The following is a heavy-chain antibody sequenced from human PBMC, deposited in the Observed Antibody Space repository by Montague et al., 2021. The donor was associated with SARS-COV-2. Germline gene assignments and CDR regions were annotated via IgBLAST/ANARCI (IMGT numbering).Heavy chain of an antibody. CDR2: INHSGST. CDR3: ARGARQGYGFRRGSFDS. J-gene: IGHJ4*02. D-gene: IGHD3-10*01. Sequence: SETLSLTCAVYGGSFSGYYWNWIRQPPGTGLEWTGEINHSGSTNYNPSLNSRVTISVDTSKNQFSLKLSSVTAAATAVEYCARGARQGYGFRRGSFDSWGQGTLVTVSS. CDR1: GGSFSGYY. V-gene: IGHV4-34*01.